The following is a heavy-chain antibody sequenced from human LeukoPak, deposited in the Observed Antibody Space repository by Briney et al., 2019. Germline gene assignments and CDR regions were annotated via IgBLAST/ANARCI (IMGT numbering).Heavy chain of an antibody. V-gene: IGHV3-23*01. Sequence: GGSLRLSCAASGFTFSSYAMSWVRQAPGKGLEWVSAISSDRRSTYYADSVKGRFTISRDNSKNTLFLQMNNLRAEDTALYYCARHPIVGATSGWFDPWGQGTLVTVSS. CDR1: GFTFSSYA. D-gene: IGHD1-26*01. CDR2: ISSDRRST. J-gene: IGHJ5*02. CDR3: ARHPIVGATSGWFDP.